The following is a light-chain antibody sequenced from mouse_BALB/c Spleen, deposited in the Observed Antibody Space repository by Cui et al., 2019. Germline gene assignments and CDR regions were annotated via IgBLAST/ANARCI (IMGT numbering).Light chain of an antibody. CDR1: SSVSSSY. V-gene: IGKV4-79*01. Sequence: QIVLTQSPAIMSASPGERVTMTCSASSSVSSSYLYWYQQKSGSSPKLWIYSISNLASGVPARFSGSGSGTSYSLTINSMEAEDAATYYCQQWSSNPIFTFGSGTKLEIK. CDR2: SIS. CDR3: QQWSSNPIFT. J-gene: IGKJ4*01.